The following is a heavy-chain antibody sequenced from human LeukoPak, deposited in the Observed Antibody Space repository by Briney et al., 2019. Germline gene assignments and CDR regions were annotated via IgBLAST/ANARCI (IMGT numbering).Heavy chain of an antibody. CDR3: ARRWAMVRGVIGNWFDP. Sequence: ASVKVSCKASGYTFTSYGISWVRQAPGQGLEWMGWISAYNGNTNYAQKLQGRVTMTTDTSTSTAYMELRSLRSDDTAAYYCARRWAMVRGVIGNWFDPWGQGTLVTVSS. J-gene: IGHJ5*02. D-gene: IGHD3-10*01. CDR2: ISAYNGNT. V-gene: IGHV1-18*01. CDR1: GYTFTSYG.